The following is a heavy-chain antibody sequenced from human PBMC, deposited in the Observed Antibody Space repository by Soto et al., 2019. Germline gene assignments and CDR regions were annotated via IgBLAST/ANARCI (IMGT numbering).Heavy chain of an antibody. CDR1: GGSISSGDYY. D-gene: IGHD1-26*01. J-gene: IGHJ4*02. V-gene: IGHV4-30-4*01. Sequence: SETLSLTCTVSGGSISSGDYYWRWIRPPPGKGLEWIGYIYYSGSTYYNPSLKSRVTISVDTSKNQFSLKLSSVTAADTAVYYCARVWAYYFDYWGQGTLVTVSS. CDR3: ARVWAYYFDY. CDR2: IYYSGST.